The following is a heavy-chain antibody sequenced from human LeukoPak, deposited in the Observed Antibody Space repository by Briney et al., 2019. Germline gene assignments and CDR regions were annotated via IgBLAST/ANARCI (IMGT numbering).Heavy chain of an antibody. CDR1: GFTFSSYA. V-gene: IGHV3-30*04. CDR2: ISYDGSNK. D-gene: IGHD3-10*01. J-gene: IGHJ6*01. Sequence: GGSLRLSCAASGFTFSSYAMHWVRQAPGKGLEWVAVISYDGSNKYYADSVKGRFTISRDNSKNTLYLQMNSLRSEDRAVYYCASLAGTYLDDYYDMDVWGQGTTVIVSS. CDR3: ASLAGTYLDDYYDMDV.